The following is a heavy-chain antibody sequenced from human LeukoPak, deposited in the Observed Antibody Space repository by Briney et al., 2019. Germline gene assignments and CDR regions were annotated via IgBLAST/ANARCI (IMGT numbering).Heavy chain of an antibody. CDR3: AREDYGGNSGYFNY. CDR2: IWYDGSNK. J-gene: IGHJ4*02. D-gene: IGHD4-23*01. Sequence: PGGSLRLSCAASGFTFNTYGMHWVRQAPGKGLEWVAVIWYDGSNKYYADSVKGRFTISRDNSKNTLYLQMNSLRAEDTAVYYCAREDYGGNSGYFNYWGQGTLVTVSS. CDR1: GFTFNTYG. V-gene: IGHV3-33*01.